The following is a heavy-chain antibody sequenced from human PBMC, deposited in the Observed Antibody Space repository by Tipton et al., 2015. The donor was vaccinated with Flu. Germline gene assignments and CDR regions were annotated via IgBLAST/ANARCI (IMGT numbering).Heavy chain of an antibody. CDR2: ISGSGDRT. CDR1: GITFSTYA. V-gene: IGHV3-23*01. J-gene: IGHJ4*02. Sequence: SLRLSCTASGITFSTYAMSWVRQAPGKGLEWVAAISGSGDRTFYADSVRGRFTIYRDDSKNTLYLQMNSLRADDSAVYYFTTAPGGLWAQPGDDVWTGHYPFDNWGQGTLVTFSS. CDR3: TTAPGGLWAQPGDDVWTGHYPFDN. D-gene: IGHD3/OR15-3a*01.